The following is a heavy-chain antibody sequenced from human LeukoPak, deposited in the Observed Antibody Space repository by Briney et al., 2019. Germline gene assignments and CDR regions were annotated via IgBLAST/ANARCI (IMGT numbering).Heavy chain of an antibody. CDR3: ARDLYSRRMNYYGSGSFFAY. CDR1: GYRFTGQY. V-gene: IGHV1-2*02. J-gene: IGHJ4*02. Sequence: ASVKVSCKTSGYRFTGQYIHWVRQAPGQGLEWMGWINPSSGDTDYLQTFQGRVTMTRDTSISTAYMELSRLRSDDTAVYYCARDLYSRRMNYYGSGSFFAYWGQGTLVTVSS. CDR2: INPSSGDT. D-gene: IGHD3-10*01.